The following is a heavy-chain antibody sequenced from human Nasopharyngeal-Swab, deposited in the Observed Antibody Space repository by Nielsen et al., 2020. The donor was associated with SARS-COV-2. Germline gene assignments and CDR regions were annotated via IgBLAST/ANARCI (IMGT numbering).Heavy chain of an antibody. D-gene: IGHD6-19*01. CDR3: ARKLGVYYSSGWYVGGGSSHTLQYNWFDP. Sequence: SETLSLTCIVSGGSISSSSYYWGWIRQPPGKGLEWIGTISYSGSTYYTPSLKSRVTISVDTSKNQFSLKLNSVTAADTAVYYCARKLGVYYSSGWYVGGGSSHTLQYNWFDPWGQGTLVTVSS. CDR1: GGSISSSSYY. CDR2: ISYSGST. J-gene: IGHJ5*02. V-gene: IGHV4-39*01.